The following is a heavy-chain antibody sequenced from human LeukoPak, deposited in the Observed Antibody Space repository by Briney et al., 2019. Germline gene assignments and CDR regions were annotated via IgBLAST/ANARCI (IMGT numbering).Heavy chain of an antibody. J-gene: IGHJ5*02. D-gene: IGHD5-12*01. V-gene: IGHV1-18*01. CDR3: VRSGYDYDWFDP. CDR1: DYTFSSYG. CDR2: ISGYNGNT. Sequence: ASVKVSCKASDYTFSSYGISWVRQAPGQGLEWMGWISGYNGNTKYAQNLQGRVTMTTDTSTTTAYMELRSLRSGDTAVYYCVRSGYDYDWFDPWGQGTLVTVSS.